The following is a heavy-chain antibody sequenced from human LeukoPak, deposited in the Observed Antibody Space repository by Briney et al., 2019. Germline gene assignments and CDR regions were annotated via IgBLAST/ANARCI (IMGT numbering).Heavy chain of an antibody. CDR2: IYYSGST. V-gene: IGHV4-59*01. D-gene: IGHD3-10*01. J-gene: IGHJ3*02. CDR1: GGSISSYY. Sequence: SETLSLTCTVSGGSISSYYWSWLGQPPGKGMGGMGYIYYSGSTNYNPSLKIRVTISVDTSKNQFSLKLSSVTAADTAVYYCARDGMVRGVIGAFDIWGQGTMVTVSS. CDR3: ARDGMVRGVIGAFDI.